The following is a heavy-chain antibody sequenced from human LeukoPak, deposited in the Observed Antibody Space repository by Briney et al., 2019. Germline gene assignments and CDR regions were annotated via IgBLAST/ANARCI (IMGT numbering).Heavy chain of an antibody. Sequence: PGRSLRLSCAASGFTFGDYAMNWVRQAPGKGLEWVGFIRDKVHGGTPEYAASVKGRFTITRDDSKSIAYLRMNGLKTEDTAVYYCTPLQVTWGQGTLVTVSS. V-gene: IGHV3-49*04. J-gene: IGHJ4*02. D-gene: IGHD2-21*02. CDR1: GFTFGDYA. CDR2: IRDKVHGGTP. CDR3: TPLQVT.